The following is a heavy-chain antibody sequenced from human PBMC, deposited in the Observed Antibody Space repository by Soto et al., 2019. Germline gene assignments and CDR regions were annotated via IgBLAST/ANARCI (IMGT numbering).Heavy chain of an antibody. J-gene: IGHJ3*01. CDR3: ARGDRGAFDL. CDR2: IHSVGIST. Sequence: GGSLRLSCAASGFTFSYYWMHWVRQAPGQGLLWVSRIHSVGISTTYADSVKGRFTISRDNAKNTVSLQMNSLRVEDTGVYFCARGDRGAFDLWGQGTMVTVSS. CDR1: GFTFSYYW. D-gene: IGHD2-21*02. V-gene: IGHV3-74*01.